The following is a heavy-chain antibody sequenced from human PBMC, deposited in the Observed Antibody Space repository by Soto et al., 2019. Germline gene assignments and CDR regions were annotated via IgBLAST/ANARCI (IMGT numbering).Heavy chain of an antibody. CDR3: ARVTFFGVSGVDY. J-gene: IGHJ4*02. CDR2: IKHSGST. V-gene: IGHV4-34*01. D-gene: IGHD3-10*01. CDR1: GGSFSGYY. Sequence: QVQLQQWGAGLLKPSETLSLTCAVYGGSFSGYYWSWIRQPPGKGLEWIGEIKHSGSTNYNPSLKGRVTISVDTSKNQFSLKLSSVTAADTAVYYCARVTFFGVSGVDYWGQGTLVTVSS.